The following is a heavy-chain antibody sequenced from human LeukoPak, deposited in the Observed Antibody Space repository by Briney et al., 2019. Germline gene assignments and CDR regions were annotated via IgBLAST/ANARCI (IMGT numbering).Heavy chain of an antibody. CDR3: AKDYSYTR. CDR2: ISRSGDTL. D-gene: IGHD5-18*01. Sequence: GGSLRLSCAASGFTFRDYYMTWIRQAPGKGLEWISYISRSGDTLYYADSVKGRFTISRDNSKNTLYLQMNSLRAEDTAVYYCAKDYSYTRWGQGTLVTVSS. V-gene: IGHV3-11*04. J-gene: IGHJ4*02. CDR1: GFTFRDYY.